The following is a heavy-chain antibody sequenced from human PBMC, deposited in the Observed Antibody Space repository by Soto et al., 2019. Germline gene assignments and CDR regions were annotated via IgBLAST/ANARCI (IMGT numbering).Heavy chain of an antibody. Sequence: ASVKVSCKASGYTFTSYGISWVRQAPGQGLEWMGWISAYNGNTNYAQKLQGRVTMTTDTSTSTAYMELRSLRSDDTAVYYCASPFITIFGVVRSAYWGKGTLVPVSS. V-gene: IGHV1-18*01. CDR1: GYTFTSYG. CDR2: ISAYNGNT. CDR3: ASPFITIFGVVRSAY. J-gene: IGHJ4*02. D-gene: IGHD3-3*01.